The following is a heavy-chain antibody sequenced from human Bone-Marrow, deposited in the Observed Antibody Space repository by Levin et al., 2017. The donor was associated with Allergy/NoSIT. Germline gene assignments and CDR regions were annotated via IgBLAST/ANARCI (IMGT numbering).Heavy chain of an antibody. CDR3: ARDPVTGDPTKFDY. Sequence: GGSLRLSCAASGFTFSLYGMHWVRQAPGTGLERVAFISYDGSQQNYADSVKGRFIISRDNPKNTVRLQMNTLRVEDTGVYYCARDPVTGDPTKFDYWGQGALVTVSS. J-gene: IGHJ4*02. CDR1: GFTFSLYG. D-gene: IGHD1-20*01. V-gene: IGHV3-33*01. CDR2: ISYDGSQQ.